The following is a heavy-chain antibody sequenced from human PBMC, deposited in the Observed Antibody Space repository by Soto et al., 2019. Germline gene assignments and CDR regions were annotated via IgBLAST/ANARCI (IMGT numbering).Heavy chain of an antibody. CDR2: INHSGST. D-gene: IGHD1-1*01. J-gene: IGHJ4*02. Sequence: QVQLQQWGAGLLKPSETLSLTCVVYGGSFSGYYWSWFRQPPGKGLEWIGEINHSGSTNYYPSLKSRVTISVDTSKNQFSLKLSSVTAADTAVYYCARTTLGRYFDYWGQGTLVTVSS. CDR1: GGSFSGYY. V-gene: IGHV4-34*01. CDR3: ARTTLGRYFDY.